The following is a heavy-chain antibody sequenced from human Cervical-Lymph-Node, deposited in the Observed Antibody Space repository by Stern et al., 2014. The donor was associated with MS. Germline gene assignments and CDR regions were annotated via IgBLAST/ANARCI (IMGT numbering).Heavy chain of an antibody. CDR3: AREVAGHRLGMMDV. CDR1: GNTFTSYY. V-gene: IGHV1-46*01. Sequence: QVQLVQSGGEVKKPGASVKVSCKASGNTFTSYYMHWVRQAPGKGLEWMGIINPSGGSTSYPQKFQGRVTMITDTTTSTVYMELSSLRSEDTAVYYCAREVAGHRLGMMDVWGQGTTVTVSS. J-gene: IGHJ6*02. D-gene: IGHD6-19*01. CDR2: INPSGGST.